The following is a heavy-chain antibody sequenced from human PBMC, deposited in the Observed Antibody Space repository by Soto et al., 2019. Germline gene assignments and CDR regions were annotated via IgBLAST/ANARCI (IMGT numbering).Heavy chain of an antibody. CDR1: GYTFTSYG. V-gene: IGHV1-18*01. CDR2: ISAYNGNT. D-gene: IGHD6-19*01. J-gene: IGHJ4*02. CDR3: ARVWGIAVASTQGPIDY. Sequence: ASVKVSCKASGYTFTSYGISWVRQAPGQGLEWMGWISAYNGNTNYAQKLQGRVTMTTDTSTSTAYMELRSLRSDDTAVYYCARVWGIAVASTQGPIDYWGQGTLVTVSS.